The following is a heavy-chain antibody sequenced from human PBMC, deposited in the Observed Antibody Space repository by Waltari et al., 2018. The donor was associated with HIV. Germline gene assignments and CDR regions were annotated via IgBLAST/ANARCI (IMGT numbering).Heavy chain of an antibody. V-gene: IGHV3-7*01. CDR2: IKQDGSEK. CDR3: ARDPGGADAFDF. J-gene: IGHJ3*01. Sequence: EVQLVESGGGLVQPGGSLRLPWAVSGVSFSRYWMSWVRQAPGKGLEWVDNIKQDGSEKYYVDSVKGRFNISRDNAKNSLYLQMNSLRDEDTAVYYCARDPGGADAFDFWGQGTMVTVSS. CDR1: GVSFSRYW. D-gene: IGHD3-16*01.